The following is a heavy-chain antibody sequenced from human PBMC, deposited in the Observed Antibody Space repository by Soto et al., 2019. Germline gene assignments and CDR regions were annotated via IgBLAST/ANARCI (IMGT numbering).Heavy chain of an antibody. V-gene: IGHV1-69*06. CDR2: IIPIFATP. CDR1: GGFNSYS. J-gene: IGHJ5*02. CDR3: ARGGPVIIPAATNWFDP. Sequence: QVQLVQSGAEVKKPGSSVKVSCKGSGGFNSYSISWVRQSPGQGPEWMGGIIPIFATPTYAQKFQGRVTITADKSTSTAYMELSRLTSEDTAVYYCARGGPVIIPAATNWFDPWCQGTLVSGSS. D-gene: IGHD2-2*01.